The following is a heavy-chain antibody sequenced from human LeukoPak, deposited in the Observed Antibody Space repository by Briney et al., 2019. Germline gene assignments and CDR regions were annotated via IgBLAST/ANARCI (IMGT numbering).Heavy chain of an antibody. D-gene: IGHD2-8*01. CDR1: GYTFTGYY. CDR3: ARGRRWPGVAFDI. V-gene: IGHV1-2*02. Sequence: VASVKVSCKASGYTFTGYYMHWVRQAPGQGLEWMGWINPNSGGTNYVQKFQGRVTMTRDTSISTAYMELSRLRSDDTAIYYCARGRRWPGVAFDIWGQGTMVTVSS. CDR2: INPNSGGT. J-gene: IGHJ3*02.